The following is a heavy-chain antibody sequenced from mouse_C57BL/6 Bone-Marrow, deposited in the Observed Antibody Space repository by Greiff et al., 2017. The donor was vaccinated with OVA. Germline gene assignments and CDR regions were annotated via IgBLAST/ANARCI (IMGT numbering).Heavy chain of an antibody. D-gene: IGHD2-1*01. Sequence: EVQLKESGPELVKPGASVKISCKASGYSFTDYNMNWVKQSNGKSLEWIGVINPNYGTTSYNQKFKGKATLTVDQSSSTAYMQLNSLTSEDSAVYYCARPLYGIYDWYFDVWGTGTTVTVSS. CDR1: GYSFTDYN. CDR2: INPNYGTT. V-gene: IGHV1-39*01. J-gene: IGHJ1*03. CDR3: ARPLYGIYDWYFDV.